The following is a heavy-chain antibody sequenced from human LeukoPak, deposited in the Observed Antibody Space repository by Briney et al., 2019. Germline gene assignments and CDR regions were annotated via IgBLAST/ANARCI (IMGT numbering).Heavy chain of an antibody. CDR2: IYTSGST. V-gene: IGHV4-4*07. J-gene: IGHJ5*02. CDR3: ARVGPLSPGDWFDP. D-gene: IGHD3-16*02. CDR1: GGFISSYY. Sequence: PSETLSLTCTVSGGFISSYYWSWIRQPAGKGLEWIGRIYTSGSTNYNPSLKSRVTISVDKSKNQFSLKLSSVTAADTAVYYCARVGPLSPGDWFDPWGHGTLVTVSS.